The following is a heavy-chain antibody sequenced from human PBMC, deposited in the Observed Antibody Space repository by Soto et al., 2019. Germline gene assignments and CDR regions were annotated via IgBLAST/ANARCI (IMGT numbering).Heavy chain of an antibody. J-gene: IGHJ6*02. Sequence: GGSLRLSCAASGFTVGSNYMSWVRQAPGKGLKWVSVIYSEGTPYYAESVKGRFTISRDNAKNSLYLQLNSLGVEDTAVYYCARDRGYDAHDYYYNAMDVWCQGTTVTVSS. V-gene: IGHV3-53*01. CDR1: GFTVGSNY. CDR3: ARDRGYDAHDYYYNAMDV. CDR2: IYSEGTP. D-gene: IGHD2-15*01.